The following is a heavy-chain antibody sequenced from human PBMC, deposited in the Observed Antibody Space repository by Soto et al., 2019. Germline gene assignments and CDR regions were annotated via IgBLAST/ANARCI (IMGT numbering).Heavy chain of an antibody. J-gene: IGHJ4*02. CDR2: IYYSGST. V-gene: IGHV4-59*01. Sequence: SETLSLTCTVSGGSISSYYWSWIRQPPGKGLEWIGYIYYSGSTNYNPSLKSRVTISVDTSKNQFSLKLSSVTAADTAVYYCARAGYRSDDFDYWGQGTLVTVYS. D-gene: IGHD6-19*01. CDR3: ARAGYRSDDFDY. CDR1: GGSISSYY.